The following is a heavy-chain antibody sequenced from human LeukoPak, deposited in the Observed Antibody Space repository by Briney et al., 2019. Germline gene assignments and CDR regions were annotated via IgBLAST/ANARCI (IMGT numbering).Heavy chain of an antibody. D-gene: IGHD3-9*01. Sequence: SQTLSLTCAVSGGSISSGGYSWSWIRQPPGKGLEWIGYIYHSGSTYYNPSLKSRVAISVDRSKNQFSLKLSSVTAADTAVYYCARRGYYDIFSLYGMDVWGQGTTVTVSS. J-gene: IGHJ6*02. CDR3: ARRGYYDIFSLYGMDV. V-gene: IGHV4-30-2*01. CDR1: GGSISSGGYS. CDR2: IYHSGST.